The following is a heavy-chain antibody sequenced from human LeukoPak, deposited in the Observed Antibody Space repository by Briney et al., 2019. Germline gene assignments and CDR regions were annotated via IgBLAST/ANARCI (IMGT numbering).Heavy chain of an antibody. J-gene: IGHJ6*03. Sequence: GGSLRLSCTPSGFTFNSYAMFWVRQAPGKGLEWVSLIGYDGSNKHYADSVKGRFTISRDNSKNTLYLQMNSLRAEDTAVYYCARARGWQPNYYYYYMDVWGAGTTVTVSS. CDR2: IGYDGSNK. V-gene: IGHV3-33*07. D-gene: IGHD2-15*01. CDR1: GFTFNSYA. CDR3: ARARGWQPNYYYYYMDV.